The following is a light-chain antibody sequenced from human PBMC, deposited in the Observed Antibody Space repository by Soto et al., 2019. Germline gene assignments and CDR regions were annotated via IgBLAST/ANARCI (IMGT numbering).Light chain of an antibody. CDR2: DAS. V-gene: IGKV1-5*01. Sequence: DIQMAQSPSTLSASVGDRVTITCRASQSISSWLAWYRQKPGKAPKLLIYDASSLESGVPSRFSSSGSGTEFTLTISSLQPDDFATYYCQHYDSYPWTFGQGTKV. J-gene: IGKJ1*01. CDR1: QSISSW. CDR3: QHYDSYPWT.